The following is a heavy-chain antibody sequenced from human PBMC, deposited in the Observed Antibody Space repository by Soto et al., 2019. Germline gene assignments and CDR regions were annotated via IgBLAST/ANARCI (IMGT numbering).Heavy chain of an antibody. D-gene: IGHD6-6*01. CDR1: GGSFSGYY. CDR3: ARRIAARPAHPNWYDP. V-gene: IGHV4-34*01. CDR2: INHSGNT. Sequence: SETLSLTCAVYGGSFSGYYWSWIRQPPGKGLEWIGEINHSGNTKYTPSLKCPVAISVDTSKNQLPLKLSSVTAAVTAVYYSARRIAARPAHPNWYDPWGERTLETVSS. J-gene: IGHJ5*02.